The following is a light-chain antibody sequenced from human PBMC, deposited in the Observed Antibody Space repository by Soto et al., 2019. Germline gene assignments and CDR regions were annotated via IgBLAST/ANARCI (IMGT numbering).Light chain of an antibody. J-gene: IGLJ1*01. CDR2: GNS. V-gene: IGLV1-40*01. Sequence: QSALTQPPSVSGAPGQRVTISCTGSSSNIGAGYDVHWYQQLPGTAPKLLIYGNSNRPSGVPDRFSGSKSGTSASLAIFGFQAEDEANYYCKSYDSSLSGYVFGTGTKVTVL. CDR3: KSYDSSLSGYV. CDR1: SSNIGAGYD.